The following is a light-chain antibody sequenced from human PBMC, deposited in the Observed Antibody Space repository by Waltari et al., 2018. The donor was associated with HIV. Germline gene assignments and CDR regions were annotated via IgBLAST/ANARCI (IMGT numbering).Light chain of an antibody. CDR3: ASFTDDNTVI. J-gene: IGLJ2*01. Sequence: AVTQPASVSGLPGQSTTISCTGDDSDFGLYNSVSWYQQHSGKPPDLIRSAVECRAAGVSERCSGSMSGTTASLTIAGLRAEDEGHYYCASFTDDNTVIFGGGTEVTVL. CDR1: DSDFGLYNS. V-gene: IGLV2-14*03. CDR2: AVE.